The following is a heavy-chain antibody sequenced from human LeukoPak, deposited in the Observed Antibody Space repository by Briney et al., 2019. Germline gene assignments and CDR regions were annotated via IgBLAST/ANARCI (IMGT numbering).Heavy chain of an antibody. CDR3: ARGSGIGSGSYYDY. CDR2: ISSSSSYI. CDR1: GFTFSSYS. Sequence: GGSLRLSCAASGFTFSSYSMNWVRQAPGKGLKWVSSISSSSSYIYYADSVKGRFTISRDNAKNSLYLQMNSLRAEDTAVYYCARGSGIGSGSYYDYWGQGTLVTVSS. V-gene: IGHV3-21*01. D-gene: IGHD1-26*01. J-gene: IGHJ4*02.